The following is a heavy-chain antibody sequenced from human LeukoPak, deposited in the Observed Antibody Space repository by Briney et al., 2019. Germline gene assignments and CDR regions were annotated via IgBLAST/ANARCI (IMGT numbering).Heavy chain of an antibody. J-gene: IGHJ4*02. CDR3: ARGLLNSGLHPFDY. CDR2: IYYSGST. CDR1: GGSISSYY. D-gene: IGHD5-12*01. Sequence: PSETLSLTCTVSGGSISSYYWSWIRQPPGKGLEWIGYIYYSGSTNYNPPLKSRVTISVDASKNQFSLKLSSVTAADTAVYYCARGLLNSGLHPFDYWGQGTLVTVSS. V-gene: IGHV4-59*01.